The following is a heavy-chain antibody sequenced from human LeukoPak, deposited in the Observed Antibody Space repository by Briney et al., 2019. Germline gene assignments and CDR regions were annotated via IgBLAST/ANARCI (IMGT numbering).Heavy chain of an antibody. J-gene: IGHJ6*03. CDR2: ISSSSSYI. CDR1: GFTFSSYS. V-gene: IGHV3-21*01. CDR3: AREYYYDSSGYLHYYMDV. D-gene: IGHD3-22*01. Sequence: GGSLRLSCAASGFTFSSYSMNWVRQAPGKGLEWVSSISSSSSYINYADSVKGRLTISRDNAKNSLYLQMNSLRAEDTAVYYCAREYYYDSSGYLHYYMDVWGKGTTVTVSS.